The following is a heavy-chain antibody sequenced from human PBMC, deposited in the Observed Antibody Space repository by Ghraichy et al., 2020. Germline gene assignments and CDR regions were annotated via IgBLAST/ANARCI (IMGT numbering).Heavy chain of an antibody. J-gene: IGHJ6*02. CDR1: GFTFSSYA. Sequence: SCAASGFTFSSYAMSWVRQAPGKGLEWVSAISGSGGSTYYADSVKGRFTISRDNSKNTLYLQMNSLRAEDTAVYYCAKDLSSRDFPNSYGMDVWGQGTTVTVSS. CDR2: ISGSGGST. V-gene: IGHV3-23*01. D-gene: IGHD2-21*02. CDR3: AKDLSSRDFPNSYGMDV.